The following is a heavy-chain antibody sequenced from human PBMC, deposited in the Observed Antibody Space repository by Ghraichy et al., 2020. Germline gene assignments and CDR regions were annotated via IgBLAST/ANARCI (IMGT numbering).Heavy chain of an antibody. D-gene: IGHD3-16*02. CDR1: GFTFSSYS. CDR2: ISSSSSYI. CDR3: ASENVYYDYVWGSYRTMDY. Sequence: GGSLRLSCAASGFTFSSYSMNWVRQAPGKGLEWVSSISSSSSYIYYADSVKGRFTISRDNAKNSLYLQMNSLRAEDTAVYYCASENVYYDYVWGSYRTMDYWGQGTLVTVSS. J-gene: IGHJ4*02. V-gene: IGHV3-21*01.